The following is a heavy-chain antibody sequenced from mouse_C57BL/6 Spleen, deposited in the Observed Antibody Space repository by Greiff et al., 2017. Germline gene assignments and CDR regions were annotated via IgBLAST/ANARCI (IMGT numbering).Heavy chain of an antibody. J-gene: IGHJ4*01. CDR1: GYTFTEYT. Sequence: VQLQESGAELVKPGASVKLSCKASGYTFTEYTIHWVKQRSGQGLEWIGWFYPGSGSIKYNEKFKDKATLTADKSSSTVYMELSRLTSEDSAVXVCARHEEVDDAMDYWGQGTSVTVSS. D-gene: IGHD1-1*01. CDR2: FYPGSGSI. CDR3: ARHEEVDDAMDY. V-gene: IGHV1-62-2*01.